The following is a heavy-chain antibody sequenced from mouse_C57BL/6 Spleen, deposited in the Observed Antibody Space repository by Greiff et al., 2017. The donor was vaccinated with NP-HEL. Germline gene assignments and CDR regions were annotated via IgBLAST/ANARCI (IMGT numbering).Heavy chain of an antibody. CDR1: GYTFTSYG. D-gene: IGHD3-3*01. V-gene: IGHV1-81*01. CDR3: ASSGTEFAY. CDR2: IYPRSGNT. Sequence: QVQLQQSGAELARPGASVKLSCKASGYTFTSYGISWVKQRTGQGLEWIGEIYPRSGNTYYNEKFKGKATLTADKSSSTAYMELRSLTSEDSAVYFCASSGTEFAYWGQGTLVTVSA. J-gene: IGHJ3*01.